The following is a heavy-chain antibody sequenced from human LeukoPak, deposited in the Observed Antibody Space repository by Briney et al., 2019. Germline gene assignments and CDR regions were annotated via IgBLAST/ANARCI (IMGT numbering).Heavy chain of an antibody. CDR1: GGTFSSYA. V-gene: IGHV1-69*13. CDR3: ARAWLWFGELSPFDY. D-gene: IGHD3-10*01. Sequence: ASVKVSCKASGGTFSSYAISWVRQAPGQGLEWMGGIIPIFGTANYAQKFQGRVTITADESTSTAYMELSSLRSEDTAVYYCARAWLWFGELSPFDYWGQGTLVTVSS. J-gene: IGHJ4*02. CDR2: IIPIFGTA.